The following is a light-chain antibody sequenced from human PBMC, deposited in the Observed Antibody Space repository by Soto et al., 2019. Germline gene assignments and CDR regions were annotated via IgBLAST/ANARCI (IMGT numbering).Light chain of an antibody. V-gene: IGLV2-14*01. J-gene: IGLJ1*01. CDR3: SSYTSSFYV. CDR1: SSDVGGYNY. CDR2: DVS. Sequence: CALTKPASGSGFPGGSITITRTRTSSDVGGYNYVSWYQQHPGKAPKLMIYDVSNRPSGVSNRFSGSKSGNTASLTISGLQAEDEADYYCSSYTSSFYVFGTGTKVTVL.